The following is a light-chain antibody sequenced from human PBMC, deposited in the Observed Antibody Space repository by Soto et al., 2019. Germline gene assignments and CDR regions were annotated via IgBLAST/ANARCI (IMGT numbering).Light chain of an antibody. CDR1: GSDIGGYNF. CDR3: SSYAGTNNRYV. V-gene: IGLV2-8*01. CDR2: EVN. J-gene: IGLJ1*01. Sequence: QSALTQAPSASGSPGQSVTISCTGTGSDIGGYNFVSWYQQQPGKVPKLIIYEVNKRPSGVPDRFSGSKSGNTASLTVSGLQADDEADYYCSSYAGTNNRYVLGTGTKLTVL.